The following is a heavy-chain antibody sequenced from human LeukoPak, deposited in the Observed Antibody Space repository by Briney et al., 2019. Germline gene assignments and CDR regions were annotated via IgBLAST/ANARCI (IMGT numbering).Heavy chain of an antibody. CDR1: GFTFSSYA. V-gene: IGHV3-64*01. CDR2: ISSNGGST. D-gene: IGHD3-16*01. J-gene: IGHJ4*02. CDR3: ARDNRFGDTGLDY. Sequence: GGSLRLSCAASGFTFSSYAMHWVRQAPGKGLEYVSAISSNGGSTYYANSVKGRFTISRDNSKNTLYLQMGSLRAEDMAVYYCARDNRFGDTGLDYWGQGTLVTVSS.